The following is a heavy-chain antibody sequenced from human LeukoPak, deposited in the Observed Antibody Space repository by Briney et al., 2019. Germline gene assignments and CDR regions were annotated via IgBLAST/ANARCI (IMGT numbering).Heavy chain of an antibody. CDR2: IYTSGST. J-gene: IGHJ3*02. CDR3: ARHLMYYDILTGYAPTAFDI. V-gene: IGHV4-4*09. D-gene: IGHD3-9*01. CDR1: GGSISSYY. Sequence: PSETLSLTCTVSGGSISSYYWSWIRQPPGKGLEWIGYIYTSGSTNYNPSLKSRVTISVDTSKNQFSLKLSSVTAADTAVYYCARHLMYYDILTGYAPTAFDIWGQGTMVTVSS.